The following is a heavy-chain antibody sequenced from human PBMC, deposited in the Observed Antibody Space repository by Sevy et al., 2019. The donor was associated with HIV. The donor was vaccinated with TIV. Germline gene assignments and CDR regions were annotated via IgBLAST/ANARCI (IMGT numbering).Heavy chain of an antibody. Sequence: GGSLRLSCAASGFTFSSYGMHWVRQAPGKGLEWVAVISYDGSNKYYADSVKGRFTISRDNSKNTLYLQMNSLRAEDTAVYYCAKELTAMVIYYFDYWGQGTLVTVSS. J-gene: IGHJ4*02. V-gene: IGHV3-30*18. CDR1: GFTFSSYG. D-gene: IGHD5-18*01. CDR3: AKELTAMVIYYFDY. CDR2: ISYDGSNK.